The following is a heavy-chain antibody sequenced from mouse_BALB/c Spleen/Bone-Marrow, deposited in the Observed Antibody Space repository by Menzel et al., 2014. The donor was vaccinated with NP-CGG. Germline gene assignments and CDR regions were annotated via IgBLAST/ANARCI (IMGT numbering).Heavy chain of an antibody. V-gene: IGHV14-4*02. D-gene: IGHD2-3*01. CDR2: IDPENGDT. CDR1: GFNIKDYY. CDR3: NGGYYEAWFAY. J-gene: IGHJ3*01. Sequence: VQLQQSGAELVRSGASVKLSCTASGFNIKDYYMHWVKQRPEQGLEWIGWIDPENGDTEYAPKFQGKATMTADTSSNTAYLQLSSLTSEDTAVYYCNGGYYEAWFAYWGQGTLVTASA.